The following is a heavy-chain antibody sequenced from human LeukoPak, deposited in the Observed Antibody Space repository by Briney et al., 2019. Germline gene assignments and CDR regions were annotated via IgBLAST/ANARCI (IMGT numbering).Heavy chain of an antibody. Sequence: SVKLSCKACGGTFCSYAFNWVRQGPGQGLEWMGRIIPIRGIANYAQKFQGRVTITADKSTSTVYMELSSLRSEDTVVYYCARRYCSSTNCLDYYYGLDVWGQGTTVTVSS. CDR2: IIPIRGIA. J-gene: IGHJ6*02. D-gene: IGHD2-2*01. CDR1: GGTFCSYA. CDR3: ARRYCSSTNCLDYYYGLDV. V-gene: IGHV1-69*04.